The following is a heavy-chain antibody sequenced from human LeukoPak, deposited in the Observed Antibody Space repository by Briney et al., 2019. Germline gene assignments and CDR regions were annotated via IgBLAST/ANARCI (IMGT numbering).Heavy chain of an antibody. Sequence: SETLSLTCTVSGASITIGAESYHWGWIRQPPGKGLEWIGTIYYTGISYYNPSLKSRVTISVDTTKNQFSLKLSSVTDADTAVYYCARHPASYNWNFDYWGQGTLVTVSS. CDR2: IYYTGIS. D-gene: IGHD1-1*01. J-gene: IGHJ4*02. V-gene: IGHV4-39*01. CDR1: GASITIGAESYH. CDR3: ARHPASYNWNFDY.